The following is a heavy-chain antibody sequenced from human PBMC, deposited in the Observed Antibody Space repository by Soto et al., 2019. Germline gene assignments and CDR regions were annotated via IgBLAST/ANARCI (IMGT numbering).Heavy chain of an antibody. V-gene: IGHV3-74*01. D-gene: IGHD3-10*01. Sequence: EVQLVESGGGLVQPGGSLRLSCAVSGFTLSNYYMHWARQAPGKGLVWVSHINGDGTIIDYADSVKGRFAISRDNARNTLYLQMNSLRAEDTAVYYCARGGVPAALDIWGEGTMVPVSS. J-gene: IGHJ3*02. CDR3: ARGGVPAALDI. CDR2: INGDGTII. CDR1: GFTLSNYY.